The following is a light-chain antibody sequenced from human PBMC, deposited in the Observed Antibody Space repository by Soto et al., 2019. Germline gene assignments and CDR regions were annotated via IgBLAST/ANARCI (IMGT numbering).Light chain of an antibody. Sequence: QSVLNQPPSASGSPGQSVTISCPGTSSDVGGYNYVSWYQHHPGKAPKLIIYEVYKRPSGVPDRFSGSKSGNTAALTVSGLQAEDEADYYCSSYVGTNSYVFGTGTKVTVL. CDR2: EVY. CDR3: SSYVGTNSYV. CDR1: SSDVGGYNY. V-gene: IGLV2-8*01. J-gene: IGLJ1*01.